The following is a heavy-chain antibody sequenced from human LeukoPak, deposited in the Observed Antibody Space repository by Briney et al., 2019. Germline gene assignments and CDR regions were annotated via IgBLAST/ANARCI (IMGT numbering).Heavy chain of an antibody. D-gene: IGHD4-17*01. J-gene: IGHJ4*02. V-gene: IGHV1-69*05. CDR1: GGTFSSYA. CDR2: IIPIFGTA. CDR3: ASLSQGDYVFDY. Sequence: SVKVSCKASGGTFSSYAISLVRQAPGQGLEWMGRIIPIFGTANYAQKFQGRVTITTDESTSTAYMELSSLRSEDTAVYYCASLSQGDYVFDYWGQGTLVTVSS.